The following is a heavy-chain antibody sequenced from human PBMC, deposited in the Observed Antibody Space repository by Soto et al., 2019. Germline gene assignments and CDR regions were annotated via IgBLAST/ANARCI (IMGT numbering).Heavy chain of an antibody. CDR2: IIPIFGTA. V-gene: IGHV1-69*06. J-gene: IGHJ6*02. Sequence: QVQLVQSGAEVKKPGSSVKVSCKASGGTFSSYAISWVRQAPGQGLEWMGGIIPIFGTANYAQKFQGRVTITADKSTSTAYMELSSLRSEDTAVYYCASTEQLTTPYYYYYYGMDVWGQGTTVTVSS. D-gene: IGHD6-13*01. CDR3: ASTEQLTTPYYYYYYGMDV. CDR1: GGTFSSYA.